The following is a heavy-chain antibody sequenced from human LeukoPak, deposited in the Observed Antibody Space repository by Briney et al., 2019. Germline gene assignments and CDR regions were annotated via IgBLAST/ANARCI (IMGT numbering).Heavy chain of an antibody. CDR2: ITSSSSTI. D-gene: IGHD3-22*01. V-gene: IGHV3-48*02. CDR1: GFTFSSYS. J-gene: IGHJ3*02. Sequence: GALGLSCAASGFTFSSYSMKWGRRGPGKGGGGVSYITSSSSTIYYADSVKGRFTISRDNAKNSVYLQMNSLRDEDTAVYYCARGVPRYYESSGYEDDAFDIWGQGTMVTVSS. CDR3: ARGVPRYYESSGYEDDAFDI.